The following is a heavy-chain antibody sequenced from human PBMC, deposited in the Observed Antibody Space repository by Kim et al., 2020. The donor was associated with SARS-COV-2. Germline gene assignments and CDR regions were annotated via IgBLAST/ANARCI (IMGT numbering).Heavy chain of an antibody. J-gene: IGHJ4*02. D-gene: IGHD3-22*01. CDR2: ISSSSSYT. CDR1: GFTFSDYY. V-gene: IGHV3-11*06. CDR3: ARDFLQGYYDSSGHDY. Sequence: GGSLRLSCAASGFTFSDYYMSWIRQAPGKGLEWVSYISSSSSYTNYADSVKGRFTISRDNAKNSLYLQMNSLRAEDTAVYYCARDFLQGYYDSSGHDYWGQGTLVTVSS.